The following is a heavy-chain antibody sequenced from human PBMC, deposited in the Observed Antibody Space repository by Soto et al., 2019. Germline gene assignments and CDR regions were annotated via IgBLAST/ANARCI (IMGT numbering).Heavy chain of an antibody. V-gene: IGHV4-31*03. CDR3: ARDGSGYDVVAFDI. J-gene: IGHJ3*02. CDR2: IYYSGST. Sequence: QVQLQESGPGLVKPSQTLSLTCTVSGGSISSGGYYWSWIRQHPGKGLEWIGYIYYSGSTYYNPSLKSRVTISVDTSKNQCSLKLSSVTAADTAVYYCARDGSGYDVVAFDIWGQGTMVTVSS. CDR1: GGSISSGGYY. D-gene: IGHD5-12*01.